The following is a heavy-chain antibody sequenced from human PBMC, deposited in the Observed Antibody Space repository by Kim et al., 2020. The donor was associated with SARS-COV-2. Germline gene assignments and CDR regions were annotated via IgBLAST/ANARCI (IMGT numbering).Heavy chain of an antibody. V-gene: IGHV1-3*01. D-gene: IGHD3-22*01. J-gene: IGHJ2*01. Sequence: KFQGRVPITRDTSASTAYMELSSMRSEDTAVYYCAREGYYDSSDHRYFDLWGRGTLVTVSS. CDR3: AREGYYDSSDHRYFDL.